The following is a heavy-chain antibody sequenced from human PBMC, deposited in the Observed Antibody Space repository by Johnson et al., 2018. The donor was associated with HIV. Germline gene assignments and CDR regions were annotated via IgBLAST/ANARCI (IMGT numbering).Heavy chain of an antibody. J-gene: IGHJ3*02. D-gene: IGHD3-22*01. V-gene: IGHV3-20*04. CDR2: INWNGGSR. CDR1: GFTFDNYG. Sequence: VQLVESGGGVVRPGGSLRLSCAASGFTFDNYGMSWVRQGPGKGLEWVSGINWNGGSRGYADSVKGRFTISRDNAKNSLYLQMNSLRAEDTALYYCARVTTYYYDSSGYYSDAFDIWGQGTKVTVSS. CDR3: ARVTTYYYDSSGYYSDAFDI.